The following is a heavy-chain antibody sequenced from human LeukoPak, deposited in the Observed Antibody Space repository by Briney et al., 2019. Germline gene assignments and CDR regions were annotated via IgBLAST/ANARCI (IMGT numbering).Heavy chain of an antibody. J-gene: IGHJ4*02. V-gene: IGHV4-59*01. CDR3: AREGDGSGSYFVY. Sequence: SETLSLACTVSGGSISSYYWSWIRQPPGKGLEWIGYIYYSGSTNYNPSLKSRVTISVDTSTNQFSLKLSSVTAADTAVYYCAREGDGSGSYFVYWGQGTLVTVSS. CDR2: IYYSGST. D-gene: IGHD3-10*01. CDR1: GGSISSYY.